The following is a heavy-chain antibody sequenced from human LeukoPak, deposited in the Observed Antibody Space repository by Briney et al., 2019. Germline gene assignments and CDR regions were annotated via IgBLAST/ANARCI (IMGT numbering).Heavy chain of an antibody. V-gene: IGHV1-18*04. J-gene: IGHJ4*02. Sequence: ASVNVSCKASGYTFTSYGISWVRQAPGQGLEWMGWISAYNGNTNYAQKLQGRVTMTTDTSTSTAYMELRSLRSDDTAVYYCARANFLYCSSTTCLFDYWGQGTLVTVSS. CDR2: ISAYNGNT. CDR3: ARANFLYCSSTTCLFDY. D-gene: IGHD2-2*01. CDR1: GYTFTSYG.